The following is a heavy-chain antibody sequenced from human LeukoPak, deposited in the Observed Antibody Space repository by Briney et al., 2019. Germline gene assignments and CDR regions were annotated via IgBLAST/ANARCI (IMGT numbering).Heavy chain of an antibody. D-gene: IGHD3-10*01. CDR2: IYGSGGGT. Sequence: VGSLRLSCAASRFTFSNYAMSWVRQAPGKGLEWVSAIYGSGGGTYYADSVKGRFTISRDNSKNTLYLQMNSLRAEDTAVYYCAKDRWYYGSGSYVDAFDIWGQGTMVTVSS. V-gene: IGHV3-23*01. J-gene: IGHJ3*02. CDR1: RFTFSNYA. CDR3: AKDRWYYGSGSYVDAFDI.